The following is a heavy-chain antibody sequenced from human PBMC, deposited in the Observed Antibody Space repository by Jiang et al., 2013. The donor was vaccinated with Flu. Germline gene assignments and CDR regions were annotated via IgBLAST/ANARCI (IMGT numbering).Heavy chain of an antibody. CDR1: GYTFTTYG. D-gene: IGHD6-13*01. CDR3: ARDPDEGQLPYFGIDY. J-gene: IGHJ4*02. Sequence: SGAEVKKPGASVKVSCKASGYTFTTYGISWVRQAPGQGLEWMGWISAHNGNTYFSQNLQGRVTMTTDTSTSTAYMELRYLTSDDTAVYYCARDPDEGQLPYFGIDYWGQGTLVTVSS. V-gene: IGHV1-18*01. CDR2: ISAHNGNT.